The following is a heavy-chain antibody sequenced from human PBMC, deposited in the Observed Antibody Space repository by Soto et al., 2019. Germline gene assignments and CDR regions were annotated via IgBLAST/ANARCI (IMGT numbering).Heavy chain of an antibody. CDR2: FDPEDGET. CDR3: ATATPPYGDYYY. J-gene: IGHJ4*02. CDR1: GDTLTELS. D-gene: IGHD4-17*01. V-gene: IGHV1-24*01. Sequence: GASVKLCCKVSGDTLTELSMHWVRQAPGKGLEWMGGFDPEDGETIYAQKFQGRVTMTEDTSTDTAYMELSSLRSEDTAVYYCATATPPYGDYYYWGQGTLVTVSS.